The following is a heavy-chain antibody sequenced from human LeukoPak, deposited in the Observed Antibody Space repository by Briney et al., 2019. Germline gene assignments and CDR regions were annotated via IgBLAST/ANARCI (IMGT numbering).Heavy chain of an antibody. CDR3: ARAGLPSGSNFYYYYLDV. CDR2: IIPIFGTA. J-gene: IGHJ6*03. V-gene: IGHV1-69*01. D-gene: IGHD6-19*01. CDR1: GGTFSSYA. Sequence: GSSVKVSCKASGGTFSSYAISWVRQAPGQGLEWMGGIIPIFGTANYAQKFQGRVTITADESTSTAYMELSSLRSEDTAVYYCARAGLPSGSNFYYYYLDVWGKGTTVTVSS.